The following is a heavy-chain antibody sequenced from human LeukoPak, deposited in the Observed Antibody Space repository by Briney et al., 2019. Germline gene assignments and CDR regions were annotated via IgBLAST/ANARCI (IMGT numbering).Heavy chain of an antibody. V-gene: IGHV1-2*02. J-gene: IGHJ4*02. Sequence: GASVKVSCKASGYTFTGYYMHWVRQAPGQGLEWMGWINPNSGGTNYAQKFQGRVTITTDESTSTAYMELSSLRSEDTAVYYCARDSGGGDFDYWGQGTLVTVSS. D-gene: IGHD3-10*01. CDR2: INPNSGGT. CDR1: GYTFTGYY. CDR3: ARDSGGGDFDY.